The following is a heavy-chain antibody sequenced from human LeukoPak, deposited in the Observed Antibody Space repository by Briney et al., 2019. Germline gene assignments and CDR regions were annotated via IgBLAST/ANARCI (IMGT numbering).Heavy chain of an antibody. J-gene: IGHJ4*02. D-gene: IGHD2-2*01. CDR1: GYTFTGYY. V-gene: IGHV1-2*02. CDR3: ARDPSGSSTSCPDY. CDR2: INPNSGGT. Sequence: GASVKVSCKASGYTFTGYYMHWVRQAPGQGLEWMGWINPNSGGTNYAQKFQGRVTMTRDTSISTAYMELSRLRSDDTAVYYCARDPSGSSTSCPDYWGQGTLVTVSS.